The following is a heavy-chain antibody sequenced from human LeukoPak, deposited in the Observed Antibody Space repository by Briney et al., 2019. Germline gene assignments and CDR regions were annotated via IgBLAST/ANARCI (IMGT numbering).Heavy chain of an antibody. D-gene: IGHD6-13*01. V-gene: IGHV4-59*12. CDR2: IYYSGST. CDR3: ARGDWYSNSWYSSNYYYYYMDV. CDR1: GGSISSYY. J-gene: IGHJ6*03. Sequence: SETLSLTCTVSGGSISSYYWSWIRQPPGKGLEWIGYIYYSGSTNYNPSLKSRVTISVDTSKNQFSLQLKSVSPEDTAVYYCARGDWYSNSWYSSNYYYYYMDVWGKGTTVTVSS.